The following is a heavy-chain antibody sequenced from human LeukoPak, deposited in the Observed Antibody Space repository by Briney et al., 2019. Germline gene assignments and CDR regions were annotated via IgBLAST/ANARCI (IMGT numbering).Heavy chain of an antibody. J-gene: IGHJ3*02. CDR2: FDPEDGET. CDR1: GYTLTELS. Sequence: ASVKVSCKVSGYTLTELSMHWVRQAPGKGLEWMGGFDPEDGETIYAQKFQGRVTMTEDTSTDTAYMELSSLRSEDTAVYYCATSSLRSEAFDIWGQGTMVTVSS. V-gene: IGHV1-24*01. CDR3: ATSSLRSEAFDI. D-gene: IGHD4-17*01.